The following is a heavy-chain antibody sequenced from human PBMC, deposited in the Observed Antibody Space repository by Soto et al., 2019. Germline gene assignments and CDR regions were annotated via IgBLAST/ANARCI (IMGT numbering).Heavy chain of an antibody. CDR1: HGSIGDFY. CDR2: IFHSGAT. J-gene: IGHJ4*02. V-gene: IGHV4-59*01. D-gene: IGHD3-3*01. Sequence: SETLSLTCTVSHGSIGDFYWSWIRQPPGKGLEWIGYIFHSGATNYNPSLKSRVTMSVHTSRNQFSLSLRSVTAADTAVYYCVRDTQTRELWSGYYDHWGQGILVSVSS. CDR3: VRDTQTRELWSGYYDH.